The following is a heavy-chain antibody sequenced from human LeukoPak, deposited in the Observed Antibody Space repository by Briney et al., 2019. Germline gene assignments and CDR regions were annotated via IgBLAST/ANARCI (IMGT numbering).Heavy chain of an antibody. J-gene: IGHJ3*02. V-gene: IGHV3-30*03. CDR2: ISYDGSNK. CDR3: ARTYCGGDCSHDAFDI. D-gene: IGHD2-21*02. CDR1: GFTFSSYG. Sequence: GGSLRLSCAASGFTFSSYGMHWVRQAPGKGLEWVAVISYDGSNKYYADSVKGRFTISRDNSKNTLYLQMNSLRAEDTAVYYCARTYCGGDCSHDAFDIWGQGTMVTVSS.